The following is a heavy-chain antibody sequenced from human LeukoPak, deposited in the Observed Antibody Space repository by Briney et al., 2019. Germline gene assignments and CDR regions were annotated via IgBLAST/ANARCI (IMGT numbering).Heavy chain of an antibody. D-gene: IGHD2-2*01. J-gene: IGHJ3*02. CDR2: IYYSGST. V-gene: IGHV4-39*01. Sequence: SETLSLTCTVSGGSISSSSYYWGWIRQPPGKGLEWIGSIYYSGSTYYNPSLKSRVTISVDTSKNQFSLKLSSVTAADTAVYYCARHMVCSSTSCYAEDDAFDIWGQGTMVTVSS. CDR3: ARHMVCSSTSCYAEDDAFDI. CDR1: GGSISSSSYY.